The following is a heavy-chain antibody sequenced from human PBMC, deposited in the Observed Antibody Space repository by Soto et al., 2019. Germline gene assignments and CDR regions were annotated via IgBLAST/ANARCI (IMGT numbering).Heavy chain of an antibody. V-gene: IGHV4-4*07. CDR1: GDSLSTYY. CDR2: IHDTGRT. Sequence: QVQLQESGPGLVRPSETLSLTCTVSGDSLSTYYWSWIRQPAGERLEWIGRIHDTGRTNYNPSLKSRVTMLVDTAKNPFSPRVNSLTPPGPAVYYCARESVSGTYRFDSWGQGTLVTVSS. CDR3: ARESVSGTYRFDS. D-gene: IGHD3-16*02. J-gene: IGHJ4*02.